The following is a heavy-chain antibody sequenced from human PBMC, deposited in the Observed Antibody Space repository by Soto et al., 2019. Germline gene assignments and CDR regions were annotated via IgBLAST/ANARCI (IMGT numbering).Heavy chain of an antibody. Sequence: PSETLSLTCTVSGGSISSYYWSWIRQPPGKGLEWIGYIYYSGSTNYNPSLKSRVTISVDTSKNQFSLKLSSVTAADTAVYYCARVAWNYDGVAIYFDYWGQETLVT. V-gene: IGHV4-59*01. CDR1: GGSISSYY. J-gene: IGHJ4*02. CDR3: ARVAWNYDGVAIYFDY. D-gene: IGHD1-7*01. CDR2: IYYSGST.